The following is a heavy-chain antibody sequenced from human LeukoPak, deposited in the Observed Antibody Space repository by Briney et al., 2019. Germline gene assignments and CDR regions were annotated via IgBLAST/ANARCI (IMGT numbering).Heavy chain of an antibody. Sequence: PGGSLRLSCAASGFTFSSYAMHWVRQAPGKGLEYVSAISSNGGSTYYANSVKGRFTISRDNSKNTLYLQMGSLRAEDMAVYYCARALIGYCSGGSCYSLGYWGQGTLVTVSS. J-gene: IGHJ4*02. D-gene: IGHD2-15*01. V-gene: IGHV3-64*01. CDR3: ARALIGYCSGGSCYSLGY. CDR1: GFTFSSYA. CDR2: ISSNGGST.